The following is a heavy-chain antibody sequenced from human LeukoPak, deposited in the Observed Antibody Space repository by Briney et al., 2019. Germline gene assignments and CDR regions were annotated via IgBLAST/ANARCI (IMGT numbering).Heavy chain of an antibody. Sequence: GGTLRLSCAASGFTFSSYSMNWVRQAPGKGLEWVSSISSSSSYIYYADSVKGRFTISRDNAKNSLYLQMNSLRAEDTAVYFCAREREQWHAFDIWGQGTMVTVSS. CDR1: GFTFSSYS. CDR3: AREREQWHAFDI. D-gene: IGHD6-19*01. J-gene: IGHJ3*02. CDR2: ISSSSSYI. V-gene: IGHV3-21*01.